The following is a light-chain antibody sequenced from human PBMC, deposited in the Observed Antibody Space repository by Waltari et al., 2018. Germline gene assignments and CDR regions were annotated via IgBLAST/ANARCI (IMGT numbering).Light chain of an antibody. J-gene: IGKJ2*01. CDR3: QQYGSSLYT. V-gene: IGKV3-20*01. Sequence: EIVLTQSPGTLSLSPGERATLSCRASQSVSSSYLAWYQQKPGQAPRLLIYGASNRATGIPDRFSGSVSGTDFTLIISRLEPDDFAVYYCQQYGSSLYTFGQGTKLEIK. CDR2: GAS. CDR1: QSVSSSY.